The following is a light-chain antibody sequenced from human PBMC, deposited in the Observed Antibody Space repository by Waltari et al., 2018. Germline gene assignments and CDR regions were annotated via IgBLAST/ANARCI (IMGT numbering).Light chain of an antibody. J-gene: IGLJ2*01. CDR2: DVS. V-gene: IGLV2-14*03. CDR3: SSYTSSGALI. Sequence: QSALTQPASVSGSPGQSITVSCTGSSSAVGGYNYVSWYQQHPGKVPKLMIYDVSNRPSGVSNRFSGSKSGNTASLTISGLQAEDEADYYCSSYTSSGALIFGGGTKLTVL. CDR1: SSAVGGYNY.